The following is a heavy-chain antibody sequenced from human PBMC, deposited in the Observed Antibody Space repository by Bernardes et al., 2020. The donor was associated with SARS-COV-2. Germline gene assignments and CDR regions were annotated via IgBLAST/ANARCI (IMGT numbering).Heavy chain of an antibody. CDR3: VRGRSMSAWLRLWHGNWFDP. Sequence: SETLSLTCAVYGGSFSGYYWSWIRQPPGKGLEWIGEINHSGSTNYNPSLKSRVSISVDTSKNQFSLKLSSVTAADTAVYYCVRGRSMSAWLRLWHGNWFDPWGQGTLVTVSS. V-gene: IGHV4-34*01. CDR1: GGSFSGYY. D-gene: IGHD5-12*01. J-gene: IGHJ5*02. CDR2: INHSGST.